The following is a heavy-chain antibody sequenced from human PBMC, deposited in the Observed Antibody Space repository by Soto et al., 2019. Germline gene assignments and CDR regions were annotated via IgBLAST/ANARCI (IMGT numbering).Heavy chain of an antibody. D-gene: IGHD2-15*01. CDR2: TYYRSKWYN. CDR3: ARDRYCSGGTCFSYWYFDL. J-gene: IGHJ2*01. V-gene: IGHV6-1*01. CDR1: GDSVSSNSAA. Sequence: QVQLQQSGPGLVKPSQTLSLTCAIFGDSVSSNSAAWNWIRQSPSRGLEWLGRTYYRSKWYNDYAVSVKSRITINPDTSKNQFSLLLNSVTPEDTAVYYCARDRYCSGGTCFSYWYFDLWGRGTLVTVSS.